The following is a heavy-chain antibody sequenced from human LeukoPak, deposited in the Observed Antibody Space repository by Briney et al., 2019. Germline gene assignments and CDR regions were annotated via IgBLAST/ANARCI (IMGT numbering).Heavy chain of an antibody. J-gene: IGHJ4*02. CDR2: ISDSGSTI. V-gene: IGHV3-11*01. D-gene: IGHD4-23*01. CDR1: GFTFSDYY. CDR3: ARGARWAYYFDY. Sequence: GGSLRLSCAASGFTFSDYYMSWIRQAPGKGLEWVSYISDSGSTIYYADSVKGRFTISRDIAKNSLFLQMNSLRAEDTAVYYCARGARWAYYFDYWGQGSLVTVSS.